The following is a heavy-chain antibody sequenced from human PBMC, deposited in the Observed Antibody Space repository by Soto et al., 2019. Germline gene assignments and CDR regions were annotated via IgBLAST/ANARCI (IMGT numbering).Heavy chain of an antibody. J-gene: IGHJ4*02. CDR1: GFTFSSYE. CDR2: ISSSGSTI. Sequence: EVQLVESGGGLVQPGGSLRLSCAASGFTFSSYEMNWVRQAPGKGLEWVSYISSSGSTIYYADSVKGRFTISRDNAKNSLYLQMNSLRAEDTAVYYCARGPHYYDSSGQLDYWGQGTLVTVSS. CDR3: ARGPHYYDSSGQLDY. D-gene: IGHD3-22*01. V-gene: IGHV3-48*03.